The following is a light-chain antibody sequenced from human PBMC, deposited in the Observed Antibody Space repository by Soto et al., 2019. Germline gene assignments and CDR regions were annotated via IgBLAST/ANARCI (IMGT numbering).Light chain of an antibody. J-gene: IGLJ1*01. CDR2: EVT. Sequence: QSALTQPPSASGSPGQSVTISCTGTSSDVGGYHYVSWYQQHPGKAPKLIIYEVTKRPSGVPDRFSGSKSANTASLTVSGLQVEYEADYYCSSYAGSDRNVFGTGTKVTVL. V-gene: IGLV2-8*01. CDR3: SSYAGSDRNV. CDR1: SSDVGGYHY.